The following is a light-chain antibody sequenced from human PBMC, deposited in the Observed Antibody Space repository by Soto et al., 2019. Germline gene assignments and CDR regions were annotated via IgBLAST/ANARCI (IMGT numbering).Light chain of an antibody. CDR3: QVWDSRYVV. CDR2: RDS. J-gene: IGLJ2*01. CDR1: KIGRKN. V-gene: IGLV3-9*01. Sequence: SYELTQPLSVSVALGQTARITCGGNKIGRKNVHWYQQKPGQAPVLVIYRDSNRPSGIPERFSGSNSGNTATLTISRAQAGDEADYYCQVWDSRYVVFGGGTKLTVL.